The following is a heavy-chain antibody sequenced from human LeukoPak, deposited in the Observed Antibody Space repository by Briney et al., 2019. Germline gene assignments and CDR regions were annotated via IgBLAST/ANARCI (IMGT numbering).Heavy chain of an antibody. CDR3: ARHLRNAFDI. CDR1: GGSISSYY. Sequence: SETLSLTCTVSGGSISSYYWSWIRQPPGKGLEWIGYIYYSGSTNYNPSLKSRVTISVDTSKNQFSLKLSPVTAADTAVYYCARHLRNAFDIWGQGTMVTVSS. J-gene: IGHJ3*02. CDR2: IYYSGST. V-gene: IGHV4-59*08.